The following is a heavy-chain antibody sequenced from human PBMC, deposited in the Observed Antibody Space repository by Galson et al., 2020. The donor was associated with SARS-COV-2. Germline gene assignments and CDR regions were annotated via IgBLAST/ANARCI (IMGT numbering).Heavy chain of an antibody. Sequence: GGSLRLSCAASGFTFDNYAMNWVRQAPGEGLEWISSISGNGYNTYYADSVKGRFTISRDSSKNTLYLQMNSLRSEDTALYYCAKDRPYSSGWYLIFDSWGQGTLVTVSS. V-gene: IGHV3-23*01. J-gene: IGHJ4*02. CDR3: AKDRPYSSGWYLIFDS. D-gene: IGHD6-19*01. CDR1: GFTFDNYA. CDR2: ISGNGYNT.